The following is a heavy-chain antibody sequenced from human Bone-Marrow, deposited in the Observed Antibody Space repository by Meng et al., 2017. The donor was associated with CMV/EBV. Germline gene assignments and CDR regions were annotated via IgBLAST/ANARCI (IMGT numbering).Heavy chain of an antibody. J-gene: IGHJ5*02. CDR1: GYTFTSYG. CDR3: ARDLSFRDDILTGFVMSAP. D-gene: IGHD3-9*01. Sequence: ASVKVSCKASGYTFTSYGISWMRQAPGQGLEWMGWISAYNGNTNYAQKLQGRVTMTTDTSTSTAYMELRSLRSDDTAVYYCARDLSFRDDILTGFVMSAPWGQGTRVTVSS. CDR2: ISAYNGNT. V-gene: IGHV1-18*01.